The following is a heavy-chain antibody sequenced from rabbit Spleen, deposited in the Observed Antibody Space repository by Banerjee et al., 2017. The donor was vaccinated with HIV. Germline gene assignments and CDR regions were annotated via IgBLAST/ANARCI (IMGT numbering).Heavy chain of an antibody. J-gene: IGHJ4*01. D-gene: IGHD1-1*01. V-gene: IGHV1S8*01. CDR3: AREDVGGSVSL. Sequence: QEQLKESGGGLVQPGESLKLSCKASGIDFSSYAMIWVRQAPGKGLEWIAYIYPSFGVTNYANAVKGRFTSSSDNAQNTVDLQMNSLTAADTATYCCAREDVGGSVSLWGPGTLVTVS. CDR2: IYPSFGVT. CDR1: GIDFSSYA.